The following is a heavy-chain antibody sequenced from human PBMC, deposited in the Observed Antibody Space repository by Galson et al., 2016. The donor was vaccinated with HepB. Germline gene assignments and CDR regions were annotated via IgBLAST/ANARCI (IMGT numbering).Heavy chain of an antibody. V-gene: IGHV3-30*03. D-gene: IGHD3-22*01. J-gene: IGHJ4*02. Sequence: SLRLSCAASGFSFSRYGMHWVRQAPGKGLEWVAVTSDNESNKYYGDSVKGRFTISRNNSKNTLYLQMNSLRAEDTAVYYCARDYWDYRDSSGSQFDYWGQGILVTVSS. CDR1: GFSFSRYG. CDR3: ARDYWDYRDSSGSQFDY. CDR2: TSDNESNK.